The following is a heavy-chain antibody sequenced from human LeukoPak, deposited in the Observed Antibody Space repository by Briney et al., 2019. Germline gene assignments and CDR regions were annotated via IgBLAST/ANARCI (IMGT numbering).Heavy chain of an antibody. CDR2: ISGSGGST. D-gene: IGHD3-16*02. CDR1: GFTFSNYA. V-gene: IGHV3-23*01. J-gene: IGHJ5*02. Sequence: GGSLRLSCAASGFTFSNYAMSWVRQAPGKGLGWVSAISGSGGSTYYADSVKGRFTISRDNSKNTLYLQMNSLRAEDTAVYYCAKNKVAPLSLSWFDPWGQGTLVTVSS. CDR3: AKNKVAPLSLSWFDP.